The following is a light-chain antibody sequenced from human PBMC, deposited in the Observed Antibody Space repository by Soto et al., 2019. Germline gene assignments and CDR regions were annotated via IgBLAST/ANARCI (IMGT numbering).Light chain of an antibody. J-gene: IGKJ3*01. V-gene: IGKV1-27*01. Sequence: DIQMTQSPTSLSASVGDRVTITCRASQDIRNFVAWYQQKPGKAPKLLIYAASTLQSGVPYRFSGSGSWTDFTLTINSLQPEDVATYSCQKYSSVPVFGPGTKVEIK. CDR1: QDIRNF. CDR3: QKYSSVPV. CDR2: AAS.